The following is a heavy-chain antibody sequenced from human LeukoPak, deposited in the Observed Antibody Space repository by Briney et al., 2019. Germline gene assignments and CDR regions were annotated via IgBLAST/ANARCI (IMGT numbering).Heavy chain of an antibody. J-gene: IGHJ4*02. D-gene: IGHD2-15*01. CDR2: MSSSDDGR. CDR3: AKAPVTSCRGAFCYPFDY. CDR1: GLTFSDFW. Sequence: GGSLRLSCVVSGLTFSDFWMSWVRRAPGKGLEWVSAMSSSDDGRYYAASVRGRFTISRDTSRSTLYLQMNSLRAEDAAVYYCAKAPVTSCRGAFCYPFDYWGQGTLVTVSS. V-gene: IGHV3-23*01.